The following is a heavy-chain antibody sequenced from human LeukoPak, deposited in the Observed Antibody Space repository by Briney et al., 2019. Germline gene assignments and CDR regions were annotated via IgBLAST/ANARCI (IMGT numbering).Heavy chain of an antibody. V-gene: IGHV1-46*01. CDR2: INPSGGST. D-gene: IGHD1-26*01. J-gene: IGHJ5*02. CDR3: ARDIRWELPNWFDP. Sequence: ASVRVSCKASGYTFTNYYIHWVRQAPGQGLEWMGIINPSGGSTSYAQKFQGRVTMTRDTSISTAYMELSRLRSDDTAVYYCARDIRWELPNWFDPWGQGTLVTVSS. CDR1: GYTFTNYY.